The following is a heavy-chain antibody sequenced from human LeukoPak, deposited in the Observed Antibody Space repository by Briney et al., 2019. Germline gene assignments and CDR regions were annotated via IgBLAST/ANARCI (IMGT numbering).Heavy chain of an antibody. V-gene: IGHV3-21*01. CDR2: ISSSSSYI. CDR3: ARDSGSYYGMDV. J-gene: IGHJ6*02. Sequence: GGSLRLSCAASGFTFSSYSMNWVRQAPGKGLEWVSSISSSSSYIYYADSVKGRFTISRDNAKNSLYLQMNSLRAEDTAVYYCARDSGSYYGMDVWGQGTTVTVSS. D-gene: IGHD1-26*01. CDR1: GFTFSSYS.